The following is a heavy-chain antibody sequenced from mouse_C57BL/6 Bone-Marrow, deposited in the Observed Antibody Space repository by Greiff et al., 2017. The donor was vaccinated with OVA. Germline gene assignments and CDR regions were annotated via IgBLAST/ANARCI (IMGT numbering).Heavy chain of an antibody. CDR2: INPNNGGT. Sequence: VQLQQSGPELVKPGASVKIPCKASGYTFTDYNMDWVKQSPGKSLEWIGDINPNNGGTIYNQKFKGKATLTVDKSSSTAYMELRSLTSEDTAVYYCAVDGYYGFAYWGQGTLVTVSA. V-gene: IGHV1-18*01. CDR1: GYTFTDYN. D-gene: IGHD2-3*01. J-gene: IGHJ3*01. CDR3: AVDGYYGFAY.